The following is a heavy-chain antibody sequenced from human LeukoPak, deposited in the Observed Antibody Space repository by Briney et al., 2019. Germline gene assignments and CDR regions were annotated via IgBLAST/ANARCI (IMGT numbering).Heavy chain of an antibody. J-gene: IGHJ4*02. CDR1: GFTFSNAW. CDR2: IKSKTDGGTT. D-gene: IGHD3-16*01. V-gene: IGHV3-15*01. Sequence: PGGSLRLSCAASGFTFSNAWMSWVRQAPGKGLEWVGRIKSKTDGGTTDYAAPVKGRFTISRVDSKNTLYLQMSSLKTEDTAVYYCTTGYDYVWATVYWGQGTLVTVSS. CDR3: TTGYDYVWATVY.